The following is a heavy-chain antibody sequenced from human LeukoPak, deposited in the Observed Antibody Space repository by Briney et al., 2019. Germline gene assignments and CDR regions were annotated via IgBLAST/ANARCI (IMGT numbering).Heavy chain of an antibody. V-gene: IGHV3-11*04. D-gene: IGHD1-7*01. CDR1: GFRFSDYY. Sequence: GGSLRLSCAASGFRFSDYYMSWIRQVPGRGLEWLSYISGNTPTIYYADSVKGRFTISRDSDKNSLYLHMNSLRAEDTAVYYCARDHNNWNYGVIDLWGQGTLVSVSS. CDR3: ARDHNNWNYGVIDL. J-gene: IGHJ5*02. CDR2: ISGNTPTI.